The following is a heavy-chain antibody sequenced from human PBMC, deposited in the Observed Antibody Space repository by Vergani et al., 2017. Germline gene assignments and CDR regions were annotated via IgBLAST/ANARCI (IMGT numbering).Heavy chain of an antibody. CDR3: TTYPETRFLEWRYRDY. V-gene: IGHV3-23*04. CDR2: ISGSGGST. D-gene: IGHD3-3*01. CDR1: GFTFSSYA. J-gene: IGHJ4*02. Sequence: EVQLVESGGGLVQPGGSLRLSCAASGFTFSSYAMSWVRQAPGKGLEWVSAISGSGGSTYYADSVKGRFTISRDNSKNTLYLQMNILKTEDTAVYYCTTYPETRFLEWRYRDYWGQGTLVTVSS.